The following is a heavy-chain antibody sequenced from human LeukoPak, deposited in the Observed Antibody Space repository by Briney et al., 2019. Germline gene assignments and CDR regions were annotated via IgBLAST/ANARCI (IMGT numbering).Heavy chain of an antibody. J-gene: IGHJ4*02. V-gene: IGHV3-23*01. D-gene: IGHD3-22*01. CDR1: GFTFSSYA. Sequence: GGSLRLSCSASGFTFSSYAMSWVRQAPGKGLEWVSAISGSGGSTYDADSVKGRFTISRDNSKNTLYLQMNSLRAEDTAIYYCAKDRYYDSSPVPYWGQGTLVTVSS. CDR3: AKDRYYDSSPVPY. CDR2: ISGSGGST.